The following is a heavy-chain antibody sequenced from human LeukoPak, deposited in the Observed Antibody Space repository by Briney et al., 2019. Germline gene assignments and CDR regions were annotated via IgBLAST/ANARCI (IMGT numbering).Heavy chain of an antibody. J-gene: IGHJ4*02. V-gene: IGHV3-30*03. Sequence: GGSLRLSCAASGFTFSSYGMNWVRQAPGKGLEWVAAISYDGSNKYHVDSVKGRFTISRDNSKNTLYLQMNSLRAEDTAVYYCAGEAFDYWGQGTLVTVSS. CDR1: GFTFSSYG. CDR2: ISYDGSNK. CDR3: AGEAFDY.